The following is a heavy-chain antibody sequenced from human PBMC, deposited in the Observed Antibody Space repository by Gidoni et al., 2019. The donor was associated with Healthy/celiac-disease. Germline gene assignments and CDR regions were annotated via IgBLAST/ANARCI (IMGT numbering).Heavy chain of an antibody. V-gene: IGHV3-48*02. CDR2: ISSSSSTI. D-gene: IGHD3-3*01. CDR1: GFTFSSYS. J-gene: IGHJ4*02. Sequence: EVQLVESGGGWVQPGGSLRLSCSASGFTFSSYSMHWVRQAPGKGLEWVSYISSSSSTIYYADSVKGRFTISRDNAKNSLYLQMNSLRDEDTAVYYCARDRHNTYYDFWSGYPPDYWGQGTLVTVSS. CDR3: ARDRHNTYYDFWSGYPPDY.